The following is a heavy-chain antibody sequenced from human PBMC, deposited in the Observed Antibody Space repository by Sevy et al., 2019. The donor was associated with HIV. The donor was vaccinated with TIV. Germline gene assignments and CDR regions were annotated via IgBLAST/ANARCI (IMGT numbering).Heavy chain of an antibody. CDR1: GFTFNYFN. D-gene: IGHD3-22*01. V-gene: IGHV3-21*06. Sequence: GGSLRLSCAASGFTFNYFNMNWVRQAPGKGLEWVSSISSGSSYIKYADSVQGRFTISRDNAKSSLYPQMNSLSAEDTAVYYCARNRDYYDSSGFSYWGQGTLVTVSS. J-gene: IGHJ4*02. CDR3: ARNRDYYDSSGFSY. CDR2: ISSGSSYI.